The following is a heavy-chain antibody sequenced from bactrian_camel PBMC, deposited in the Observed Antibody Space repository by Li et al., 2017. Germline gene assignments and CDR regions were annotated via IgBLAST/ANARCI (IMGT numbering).Heavy chain of an antibody. D-gene: IGHD5*01. CDR3: AAGTSTGFPFRESAYPY. J-gene: IGHJ4*01. CDR1: GNTFPSYC. Sequence: QLVESGGGSVQAGGSLGLACQVSGNTFPSYCIAWFRQAPGKKREAVAIIQPFGDRKYYTDSFKGRFTISQDDAKNAVYLQMNSLKPEDTAVYYCAAGTSTGFPFRESAYPYWDQGTQVTVS. CDR2: IQPFGDRK. V-gene: IGHV3S1*01.